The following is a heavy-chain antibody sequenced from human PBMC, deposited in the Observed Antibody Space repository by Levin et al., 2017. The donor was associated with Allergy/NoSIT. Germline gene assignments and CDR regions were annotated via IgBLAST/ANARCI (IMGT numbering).Heavy chain of an antibody. J-gene: IGHJ4*02. Sequence: GGSLRLSCAASGFTFSTYGMHWVRQAPGKGLEWLGVIWDDGSSKYYADSVKGRFSISRHNSENTLYLQMNSLRTEDSAVYYCVRDGGLTEPVAGTGNKNVYYFDYWGQGTLVTVSP. D-gene: IGHD6-19*01. CDR1: GFTFSTYG. V-gene: IGHV3-33*01. CDR2: IWDDGSSK. CDR3: VRDGGLTEPVAGTGNKNVYYFDY.